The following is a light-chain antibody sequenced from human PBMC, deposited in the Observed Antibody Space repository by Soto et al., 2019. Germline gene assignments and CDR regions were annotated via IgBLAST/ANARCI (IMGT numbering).Light chain of an antibody. J-gene: IGLJ2*01. CDR2: GNS. Sequence: QSVLTQPPSVSGAPGQRVTISCTGSSSNIGAGNDVPWYQQLPGTAPKLLIYGNSNRPSGVPDRFSGSKSGTSASLAITGLQAEDEADYYCQSYDSSLSGVVFGGGTKVTVL. CDR1: SSNIGAGND. CDR3: QSYDSSLSGVV. V-gene: IGLV1-40*01.